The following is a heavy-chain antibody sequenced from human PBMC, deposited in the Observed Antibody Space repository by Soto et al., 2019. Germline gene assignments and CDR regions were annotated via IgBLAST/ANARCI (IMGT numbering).Heavy chain of an antibody. J-gene: IGHJ6*03. V-gene: IGHV2-5*02. CDR2: IYWDDDK. CDR3: ARSNGGRIKSSYYYYMDV. Sequence: QITLKESGPTLVKPTQTLTLTCTFSGFSLSTSGVGVGWIRQPPGKALEWLALIYWDDDKRYSPSLKSRLTITKDDAKIHVLPTMPNMDPVDTTTYYGARSNGGRIKSSYYYYMDVWGKGTTVTVSS. D-gene: IGHD3-16*01. CDR1: GFSLSTSGVG.